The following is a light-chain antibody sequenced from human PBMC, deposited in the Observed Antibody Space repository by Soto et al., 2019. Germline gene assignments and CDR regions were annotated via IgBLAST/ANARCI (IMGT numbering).Light chain of an antibody. V-gene: IGKV3-11*01. CDR1: QSVRTY. Sequence: EVVLTQSPATLSLSPGERATLSCRASQSVRTYLAWYQQKPGQVPRLLIHDASTRATGIPARFSGGGSGTDFTLTISSLEPEDFAVYYCQQRTNWPSSTFGQGTRLEI. CDR2: DAS. J-gene: IGKJ5*01. CDR3: QQRTNWPSST.